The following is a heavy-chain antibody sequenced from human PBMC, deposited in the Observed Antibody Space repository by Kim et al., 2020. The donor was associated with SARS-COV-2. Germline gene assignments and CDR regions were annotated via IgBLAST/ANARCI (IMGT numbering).Heavy chain of an antibody. D-gene: IGHD2-21*02. Sequence: YAVSVKSRITINPDTSKNQFSLQLSSVTPEDTAVYYCARDGAVVTLGFDYWGQGTLVTVSS. J-gene: IGHJ4*02. CDR3: ARDGAVVTLGFDY. V-gene: IGHV6-1*01.